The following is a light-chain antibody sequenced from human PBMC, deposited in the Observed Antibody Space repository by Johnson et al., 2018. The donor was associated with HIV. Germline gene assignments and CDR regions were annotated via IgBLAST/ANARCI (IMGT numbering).Light chain of an antibody. CDR1: SSNIGNNY. Sequence: QSVLTQPPSVSAAPGQKVTISCSGSSSNIGNNYVSWYQQLPGGAPKLLIYENNMRPSGIPDRFSGSKSGTSATLDITGLQTGDEADYYCGTWDSSLSFFFFGTGTKFPVL. V-gene: IGLV1-51*02. CDR3: GTWDSSLSFFF. CDR2: ENN. J-gene: IGLJ1*01.